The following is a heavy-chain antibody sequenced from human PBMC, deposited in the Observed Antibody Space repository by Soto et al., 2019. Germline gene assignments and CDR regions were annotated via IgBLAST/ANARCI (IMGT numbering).Heavy chain of an antibody. V-gene: IGHV3-23*04. Sequence: EVQLAESEGGLVQPGGSLRLSCAASGFTFSSFAMSWVRQAPGKGLEWVSAIDSSTGVNTYYADSVKGRFTISRDDSRSTLYLQMNSLRVDDTAVYYCARPLVAVARTRWFDPWGQGILVTVSS. CDR2: IDSSTGVNT. J-gene: IGHJ5*02. D-gene: IGHD6-19*01. CDR1: GFTFSSFA. CDR3: ARPLVAVARTRWFDP.